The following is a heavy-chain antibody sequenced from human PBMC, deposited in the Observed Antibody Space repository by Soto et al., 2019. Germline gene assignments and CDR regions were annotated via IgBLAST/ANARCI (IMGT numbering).Heavy chain of an antibody. CDR2: IIPILGTT. CDR3: ARDKGELLGDYYCYGMDV. Sequence: QVHLVQSGAEVKKPGSSVKVSCKASGGSFNSYAFTWVRQAPGQGLGWMGGIIPILGTTNYAKKFQGRVTITADESTSTDYMELSSLRSEDTAVYYCARDKGELLGDYYCYGMDVWGQGTTVTVSS. V-gene: IGHV1-69*01. D-gene: IGHD1-26*01. CDR1: GGSFNSYA. J-gene: IGHJ6*02.